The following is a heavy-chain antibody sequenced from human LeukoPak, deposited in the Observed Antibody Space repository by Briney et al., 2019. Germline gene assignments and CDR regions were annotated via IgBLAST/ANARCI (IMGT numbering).Heavy chain of an antibody. CDR2: IYTSGST. D-gene: IGHD1-26*01. J-gene: IGHJ6*03. CDR1: GGSISSYY. V-gene: IGHV4-4*07. Sequence: SETLSLTCTVSGGSISSYYWSWIRQPAGKGLEWIGRIYTSGSTNYNPSLKSRVTMSVDTSKNQFSLKLSSVTAADTAVYYCARDQGGSYSGYYYYYMDVWGKGTTVTVSS. CDR3: ARDQGGSYSGYYYYYMDV.